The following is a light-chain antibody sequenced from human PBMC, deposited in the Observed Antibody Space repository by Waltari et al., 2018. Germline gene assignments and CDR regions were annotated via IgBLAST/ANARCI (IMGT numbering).Light chain of an antibody. CDR2: DAS. CDR3: QQRSNWPPIT. Sequence: EIVLTQSPATLSLSPGERATLSCRASQSVSSYLAWYQQKPGQAPRLLIYDASNRATGIAARFSGSGSGTEFTHTISSLEPEYFAVYYCQQRSNWPPITFVQGTRLEIK. J-gene: IGKJ5*01. CDR1: QSVSSY. V-gene: IGKV3-11*01.